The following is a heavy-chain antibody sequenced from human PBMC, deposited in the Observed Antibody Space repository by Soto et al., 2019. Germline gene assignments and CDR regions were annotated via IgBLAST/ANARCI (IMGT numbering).Heavy chain of an antibody. Sequence: PSETLSLTCTVSGGSISSGGYYWSWIGQHPGRGLEWIGYIYYNGNTYYNPSLKSRVTVSVDTSKNQFSLNVRSVTAADTGVYYCARCSLVVIPVPGFDPWGQGTLVTVSS. D-gene: IGHD2-15*01. CDR3: ARCSLVVIPVPGFDP. J-gene: IGHJ5*02. V-gene: IGHV4-31*03. CDR1: GGSISSGGYY. CDR2: IYYNGNT.